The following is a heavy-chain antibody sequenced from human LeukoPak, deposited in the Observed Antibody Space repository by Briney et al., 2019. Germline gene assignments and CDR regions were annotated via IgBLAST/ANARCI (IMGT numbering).Heavy chain of an antibody. CDR2: TSSDLNVK. CDR3: ANGWPTRDY. Sequence: PGGSLRLSCAASGFTFRNYVIHWVRQAPGKGLEWVAVTSSDLNVKLYADSVKGRFIISRDNSKNTLYLQMNSLRAEDTAVYYCANGWPTRDYWGQGTLVTVSS. D-gene: IGHD6-19*01. V-gene: IGHV3-30-3*01. J-gene: IGHJ4*02. CDR1: GFTFRNYV.